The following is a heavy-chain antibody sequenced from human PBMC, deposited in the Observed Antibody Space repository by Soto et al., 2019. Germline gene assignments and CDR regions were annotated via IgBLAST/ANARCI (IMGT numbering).Heavy chain of an antibody. D-gene: IGHD6-6*01. Sequence: PGGSLRLSCAASGFTFSSYAMSWVRQAPGKGLEWVSAISGSGGSKYYADSVKGRFTISRDNAKNTLYLQMNSLRAEDTAVYYCARDRMYSSPSDYFDYWGQGTLVTVSS. V-gene: IGHV3-23*01. J-gene: IGHJ4*02. CDR3: ARDRMYSSPSDYFDY. CDR2: ISGSGGSK. CDR1: GFTFSSYA.